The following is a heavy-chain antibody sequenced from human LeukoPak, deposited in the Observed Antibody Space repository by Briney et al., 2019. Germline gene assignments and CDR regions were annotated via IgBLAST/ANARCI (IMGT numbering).Heavy chain of an antibody. CDR1: GGTFSSYT. V-gene: IGHV1-69*02. CDR2: TIPILGIA. J-gene: IGHJ4*02. D-gene: IGHD4-23*01. Sequence: SVKVSCKASGGTFSSYTISWVRQAPGQGPEWMGRTIPILGIANYAQKFQGRVTITADKSTSTAYMELSSLRSGDTAVYYCARAPGDGGNPFDYWGQGTLVTVSS. CDR3: ARAPGDGGNPFDY.